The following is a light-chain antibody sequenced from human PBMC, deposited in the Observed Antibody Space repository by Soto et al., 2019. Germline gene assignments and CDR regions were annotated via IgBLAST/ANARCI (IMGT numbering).Light chain of an antibody. Sequence: EIVLTQSPGTLSLSPGERATLSCRASQSVSSTYLAWYQQKPGQAPRLLIYGASSRATGIPDRFSGSGSGTDFTLTISRLEPADFAVYYCQHYGSLVLTFGGGTKVYIQ. CDR2: GAS. CDR3: QHYGSLVLT. CDR1: QSVSSTY. J-gene: IGKJ4*01. V-gene: IGKV3-20*01.